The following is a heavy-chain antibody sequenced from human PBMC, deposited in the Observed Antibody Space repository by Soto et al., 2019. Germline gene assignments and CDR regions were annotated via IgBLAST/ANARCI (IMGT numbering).Heavy chain of an antibody. CDR1: GGSISSGDYY. J-gene: IGHJ4*02. D-gene: IGHD3-3*01. CDR2: IYYSGST. Sequence: QVQLQESGPGLVKPSQTLSLTCTVSGGSISSGDYYWSWIRQPPGKGLEWIGYIYYSGSTYYNPSLKSRVTISVDTSKNQFSLKLSSVTAADTAVYYCARSHSEYDFWSGYPRYYFDYWGQGTLVTVSS. V-gene: IGHV4-30-4*01. CDR3: ARSHSEYDFWSGYPRYYFDY.